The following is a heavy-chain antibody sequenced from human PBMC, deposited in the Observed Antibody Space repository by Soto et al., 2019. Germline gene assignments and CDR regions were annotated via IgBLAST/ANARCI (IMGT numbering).Heavy chain of an antibody. CDR2: IWYDGSNK. CDR1: GFAFTTYG. Sequence: GGSLRLSCATSGFAFTTYGMHWVRQAPGKGLEWVAVIWYDGSNKYYADSVKGRFTISRDNSKNTLYLQMNSLRAEDTAVYYCARDVASVPEFYFDDWGQGTLVTVSS. J-gene: IGHJ4*02. CDR3: ARDVASVPEFYFDD. D-gene: IGHD2-21*01. V-gene: IGHV3-33*01.